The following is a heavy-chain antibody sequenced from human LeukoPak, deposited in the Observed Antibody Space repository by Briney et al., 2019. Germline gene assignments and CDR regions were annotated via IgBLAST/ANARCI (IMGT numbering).Heavy chain of an antibody. CDR2: IWYDGSNK. Sequence: PGGSLRLSCAASGFTFSSYGMHWVRQAPGKGLEWVAVIWYDGSNKYYADSVKGRFTISRDNSKNTLYLQMNSLRAEDTGVYYCARGPFGMDVWGQGTTVTVSS. J-gene: IGHJ6*02. CDR3: ARGPFGMDV. V-gene: IGHV3-33*08. CDR1: GFTFSSYG.